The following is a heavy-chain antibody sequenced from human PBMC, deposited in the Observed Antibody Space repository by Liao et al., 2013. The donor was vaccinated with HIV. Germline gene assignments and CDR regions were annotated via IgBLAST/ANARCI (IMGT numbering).Heavy chain of an antibody. CDR2: INHSGST. V-gene: IGHV4-34*01. CDR1: GGSFSGYY. J-gene: IGHJ4*02. CDR3: ARGGRRALRWSVSPRYT. D-gene: IGHD1-14*01. Sequence: QVQLQQWGAGLLKPSETLSLTCAVYGGSFSGYYWSWIRQPPGKGLEWIGEINHSGSTNYNPSLKSRVTISVDTSKNQFSLKLSSVTAADTAVYYCARGGRRALRWSVSPRYTWGQGTLV.